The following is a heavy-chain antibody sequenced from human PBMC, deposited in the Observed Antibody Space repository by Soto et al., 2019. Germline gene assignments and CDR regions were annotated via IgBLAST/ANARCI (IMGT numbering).Heavy chain of an antibody. V-gene: IGHV1-46*01. CDR1: GYTFTSYY. J-gene: IGHJ3*02. CDR3: ARRRSIFGVVYDACDI. D-gene: IGHD3-3*01. CDR2: INPRGGST. Sequence: ASVKVFCKASGYTFTSYYMHWVRQAAGQGLEWMGVINPRGGSTSYAKKFQGRVTMTRDTSTSTVYLELSSLRSEDTDVYYCARRRSIFGVVYDACDIWGRGTMVTVSS.